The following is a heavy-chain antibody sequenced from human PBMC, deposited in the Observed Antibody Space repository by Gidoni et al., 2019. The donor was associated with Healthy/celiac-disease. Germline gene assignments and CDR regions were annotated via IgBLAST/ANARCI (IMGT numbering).Heavy chain of an antibody. CDR3: ARQNYYDSSGYLLDDAFDI. D-gene: IGHD3-22*01. Sequence: QVQLVQSGAEVKKPGSSVKVSCKASGGTFRSYAISWVRQAPGQGLEWMGGIIPIFGTANYAQKFQGRVTITADKSTSTAYMELSSLRSEDTAVYYCARQNYYDSSGYLLDDAFDIWGQGTMVTVSS. CDR1: GGTFRSYA. V-gene: IGHV1-69*06. J-gene: IGHJ3*02. CDR2: IIPIFGTA.